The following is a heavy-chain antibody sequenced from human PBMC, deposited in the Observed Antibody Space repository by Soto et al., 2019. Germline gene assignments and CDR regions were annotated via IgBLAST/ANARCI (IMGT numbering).Heavy chain of an antibody. Sequence: SETLSLTCTVSGGSVSGYFWTWIPQPPGKGLEWIGYISYSGSTNYNSSLKSRVTMSIDTSKNQFSLRLTSVSAADTAVYYCARDGAATGSVYLDYWGQGTLVNVSS. V-gene: IGHV4-59*02. CDR2: ISYSGST. CDR3: ARDGAATGSVYLDY. CDR1: GGSVSGYF. J-gene: IGHJ4*02. D-gene: IGHD6-13*01.